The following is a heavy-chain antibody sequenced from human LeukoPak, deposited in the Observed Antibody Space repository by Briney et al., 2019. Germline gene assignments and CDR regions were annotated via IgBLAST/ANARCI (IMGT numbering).Heavy chain of an antibody. CDR2: IRYDGSNK. D-gene: IGHD1-7*01. CDR1: GFTFSSYG. CDR3: ARDMRVTGTFDY. Sequence: GGSLRLSCAASGFTFSSYGMHWVRQAPGKGLEWVAFIRYDGSNKYYADSVKGRFTISRDNSKNTLYLQMNSLRAEDTAVYYCARDMRVTGTFDYWGQGTLVTVSS. V-gene: IGHV3-30*02. J-gene: IGHJ4*02.